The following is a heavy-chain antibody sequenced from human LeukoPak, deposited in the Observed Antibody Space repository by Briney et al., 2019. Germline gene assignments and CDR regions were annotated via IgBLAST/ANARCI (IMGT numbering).Heavy chain of an antibody. CDR2: IIPIFGIA. V-gene: IGHV1-69*04. J-gene: IGHJ4*02. Sequence: ASVKVSFKASGGTFSSYAISWVRQAPGQGVEWMGRIIPIFGIANYAQKFQGRVTITADKSTSTAYMELSSLRSEDTAVYYCAAASGPSDYWGQGTLVTVSS. D-gene: IGHD2-15*01. CDR1: GGTFSSYA. CDR3: AAASGPSDY.